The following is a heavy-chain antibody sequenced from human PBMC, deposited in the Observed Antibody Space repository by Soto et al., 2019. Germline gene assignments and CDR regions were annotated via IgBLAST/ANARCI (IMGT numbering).Heavy chain of an antibody. D-gene: IGHD3-16*01. CDR1: GFSLSNARMG. J-gene: IGHJ6*02. V-gene: IGHV2-26*01. CDR2: IFSNDEK. CDR3: ARIRLIWGGYYYGMDV. Sequence: QVTLKESGPVLVKPTETLTLTCTVSGFSLSNARMGVSWIRQPPGKALEWLAHIFSNDEKAYSTSLKSRLTLSKDTTKSQVVLTMTNMDPVDTATYYCARIRLIWGGYYYGMDVWGQGTTITVSS.